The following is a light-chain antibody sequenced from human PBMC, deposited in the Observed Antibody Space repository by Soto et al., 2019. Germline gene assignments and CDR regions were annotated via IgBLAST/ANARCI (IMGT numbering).Light chain of an antibody. Sequence: IGLTQSPATLSLSPGERATLSCRASQSFSSNSLAWYQQKFGQTPRLLIYGASSRATGIPERFSGSGSGTDFTLTISRLEPEDFAVYFCQQYGSSPLTFGGGTKVDI. CDR1: QSFSSNS. CDR3: QQYGSSPLT. V-gene: IGKV3-20*01. CDR2: GAS. J-gene: IGKJ4*01.